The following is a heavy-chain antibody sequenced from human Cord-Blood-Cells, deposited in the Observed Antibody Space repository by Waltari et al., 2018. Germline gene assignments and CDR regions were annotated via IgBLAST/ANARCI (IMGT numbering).Heavy chain of an antibody. CDR1: GFTFSSYS. J-gene: IGHJ4*02. CDR2: ISSSSSYI. V-gene: IGHV3-21*01. D-gene: IGHD1-26*01. Sequence: EVQLVESGGGLVKSGGSLRLSCAASGFTFSSYSMNWVRQAPGKGLEWVSSISSSSSYIYYADSVKGRFTISRDNAKNSLYLQMNSLRAEDTAVYYCARALGATNPIDYWGQGTLVTVSS. CDR3: ARALGATNPIDY.